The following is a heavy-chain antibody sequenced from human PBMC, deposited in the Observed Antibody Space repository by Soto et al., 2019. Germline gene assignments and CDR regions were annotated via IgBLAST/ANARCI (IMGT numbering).Heavy chain of an antibody. Sequence: PGGSLRLSCAAAGFTVSSNYMSWVRQAPGKGLEWVSGIYSGGSTYYADSVKGRFTISRDNSKNTLYLQMNSLRAEDTAVYYCASEKKVVVLNDAFELWGQGTMVTVSS. CDR2: IYSGGST. D-gene: IGHD2-15*01. CDR3: ASEKKVVVLNDAFEL. V-gene: IGHV3-66*01. J-gene: IGHJ3*01. CDR1: GFTVSSNY.